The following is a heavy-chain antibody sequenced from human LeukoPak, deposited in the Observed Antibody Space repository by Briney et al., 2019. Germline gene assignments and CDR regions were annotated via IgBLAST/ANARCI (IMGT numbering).Heavy chain of an antibody. V-gene: IGHV3-23*01. CDR1: GFTFSSYA. CDR2: ISGSGGST. D-gene: IGHD6-6*01. Sequence: PGGSLRLSCAASGFTFSSYAMSWVRQAPGKGLEWVSAISGSGGSTYYADSVKGRFTISRDNAKNSLHLQMNSLRAEDTAVYYCARERSGIAARPWWFDPWGQGTLVTVSS. J-gene: IGHJ5*02. CDR3: ARERSGIAARPWWFDP.